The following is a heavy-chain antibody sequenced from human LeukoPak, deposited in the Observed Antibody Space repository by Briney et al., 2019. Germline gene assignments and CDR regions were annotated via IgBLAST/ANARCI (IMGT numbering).Heavy chain of an antibody. V-gene: IGHV3-7*01. J-gene: IGHJ4*02. CDR3: AREGSSSLTNDY. CDR2: IKQDGSEK. D-gene: IGHD6-13*01. Sequence: GGSLRLSCAASGFTFSSYWMSWVRQAPGKGQEWVANIKQDGSEKYYVDSVKGRFTVSRDNAKNSLYLQMNSLRAEDTAVYYCAREGSSSLTNDYWGQGTLVTVSS. CDR1: GFTFSSYW.